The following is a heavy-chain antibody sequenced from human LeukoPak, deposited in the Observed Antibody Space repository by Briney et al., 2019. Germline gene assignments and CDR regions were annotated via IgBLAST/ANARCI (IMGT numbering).Heavy chain of an antibody. V-gene: IGHV7-4-1*02. CDR2: INTNTGNP. CDR3: ARVANVWGSYRSDY. J-gene: IGHJ4*02. CDR1: GYTFTSYA. D-gene: IGHD3-16*02. Sequence: ASVKVSCKASGYTFTSYAMNWVRQAPGQGLEWMGWINTNTGNPTYAQGFTGRFVFSLDTSVSTAYLQISSLKAEDTAVYYCARVANVWGSYRSDYWGQGTLVTVSS.